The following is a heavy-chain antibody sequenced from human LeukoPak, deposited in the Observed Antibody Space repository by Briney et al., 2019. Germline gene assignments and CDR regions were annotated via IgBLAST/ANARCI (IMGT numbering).Heavy chain of an antibody. CDR2: ISSSSSYT. CDR1: GFSLSDYY. Sequence: PGGSLRLSCAAPGFSLSDYYMSWVRQAPGKGLEWVSYISSSSSYTINADSVKGRFTVFRDNAKNLVFLQMNRLRVEDTAVYYCARDRGDSGSSDYWGQGTLVTVSS. D-gene: IGHD3-10*01. J-gene: IGHJ4*02. CDR3: ARDRGDSGSSDY. V-gene: IGHV3-11*06.